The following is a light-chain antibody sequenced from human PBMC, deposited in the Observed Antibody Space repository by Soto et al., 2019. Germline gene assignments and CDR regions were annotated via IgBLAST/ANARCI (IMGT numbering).Light chain of an antibody. Sequence: DIQMTQSPSSLSASVGDRVTITCQASQNINNYLKWYQQKPGTAPKLLIYDASNLEAGVPSRFRGSGSGTDFTITISRLQPEDIATYYCQQYENLPTFGQGTRLEIK. CDR3: QQYENLPT. CDR1: QNINNY. V-gene: IGKV1-33*01. CDR2: DAS. J-gene: IGKJ5*01.